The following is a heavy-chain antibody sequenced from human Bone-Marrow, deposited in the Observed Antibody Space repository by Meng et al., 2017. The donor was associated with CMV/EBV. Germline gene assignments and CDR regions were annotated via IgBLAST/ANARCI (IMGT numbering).Heavy chain of an antibody. J-gene: IGHJ4*02. CDR3: ARGVPAPWDY. Sequence: GESLKISCAASGFTFDDYGMSWVRQAPGKGLEWVSGINWNGGSTGYADSVKGRFTISRDNAKNSLYLQMNSLRAEDTALYYCARGVPAPWDYWGQGTLVTVSS. CDR1: GFTFDDYG. V-gene: IGHV3-20*04. CDR2: INWNGGST. D-gene: IGHD2-2*01.